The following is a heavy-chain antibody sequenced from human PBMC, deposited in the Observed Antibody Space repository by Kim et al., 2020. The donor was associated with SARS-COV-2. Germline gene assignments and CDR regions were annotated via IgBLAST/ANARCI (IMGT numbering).Heavy chain of an antibody. CDR1: GFTFSSYG. Sequence: GGSLRLSCAASGFTFSSYGMHWVRQAPGKGLEWVAVISYDGSNKYYADSVKGRFTISRDNSKNTLYLQMNSLRAEDTAVYYCAKSLPMIEANDAFDIWGQGTMVTVSS. CDR2: ISYDGSNK. J-gene: IGHJ3*02. D-gene: IGHD3-22*01. CDR3: AKSLPMIEANDAFDI. V-gene: IGHV3-30*18.